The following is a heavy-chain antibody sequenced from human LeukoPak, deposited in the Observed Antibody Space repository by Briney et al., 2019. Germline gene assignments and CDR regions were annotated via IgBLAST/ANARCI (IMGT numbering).Heavy chain of an antibody. D-gene: IGHD3-10*01. J-gene: IGHJ6*02. Sequence: SETLSLTCTVSGGSISSYYWNWIRQPPGEGLEWIGYIYYSRSTNYNPSLKSRVTISVDTSKNQFSLKLNSVTAADTAVYYCARSLQYNNNNYFYYGMDVWGQGTTVTVSS. CDR1: GGSISSYY. CDR2: IYYSRST. CDR3: ARSLQYNNNNYFYYGMDV. V-gene: IGHV4-59*01.